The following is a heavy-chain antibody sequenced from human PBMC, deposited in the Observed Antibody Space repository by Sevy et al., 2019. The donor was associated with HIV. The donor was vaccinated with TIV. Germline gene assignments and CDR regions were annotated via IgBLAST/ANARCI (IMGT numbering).Heavy chain of an antibody. J-gene: IGHJ4*01. D-gene: IGHD2-8*01. V-gene: IGHV3-30*03. CDR2: ISFDGRNE. CDR3: ARDHCTDGACFKSGYFDY. Sequence: GGSLRLSCAASGFTFSDYYMSWIRQAPGKGLEWVAIISFDGRNERYADSVKGRFTISRDNSKNTVYLQMTRLRTEDVAVYYCARDHCTDGACFKSGYFDYWGQGTLVTVSS. CDR1: GFTFSDYY.